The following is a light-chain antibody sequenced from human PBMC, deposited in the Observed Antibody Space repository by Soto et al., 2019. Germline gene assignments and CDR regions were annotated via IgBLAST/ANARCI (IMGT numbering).Light chain of an antibody. Sequence: EIVWTQSPGTLSFSAGERATLSCRASQSISTNTLAWYQHRPGQAPRLLIYATSKKATGIPDRFSGSGHGTDFTLTISRLEPEDFAVYYCQRVYFGQGTRLDIK. CDR2: ATS. CDR3: QRVY. CDR1: QSISTNT. J-gene: IGKJ2*01. V-gene: IGKV3-20*01.